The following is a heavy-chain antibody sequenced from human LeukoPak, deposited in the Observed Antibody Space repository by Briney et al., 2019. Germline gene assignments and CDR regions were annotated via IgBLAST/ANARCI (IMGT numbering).Heavy chain of an antibody. CDR2: ISAYNGNT. D-gene: IGHD3-3*01. CDR3: ASRGFFGVVYPQGPFDI. V-gene: IGHV1-18*01. CDR1: GYTFTSYG. Sequence: GASVKVSCTASGYTFTSYGNSRVRQAPGRGLEWMGWISAYNGNTNYAQKLQGRVTMTTDTSTSTAYMELRSLRSDDTAVYYCASRGFFGVVYPQGPFDIWGQETRVTVSS. J-gene: IGHJ3*02.